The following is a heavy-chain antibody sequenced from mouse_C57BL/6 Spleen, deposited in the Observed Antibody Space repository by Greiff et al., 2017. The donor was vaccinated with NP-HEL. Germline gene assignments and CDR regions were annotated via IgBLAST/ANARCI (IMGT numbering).Heavy chain of an antibody. V-gene: IGHV5-4*01. CDR1: GFTFSSYA. J-gene: IGHJ1*03. CDR3: AREGGGYFDV. CDR2: ISDGGSYT. Sequence: EVKLVESGGGLVKPGGSLKLSCAASGFTFSSYAMSWVRQTPEKRLEWVATISDGGSYTYYPDNVKGRFTISRDNAKNNLYLQMSHLKSEDTAMYYCAREGGGYFDVWGTGTTVTVSS.